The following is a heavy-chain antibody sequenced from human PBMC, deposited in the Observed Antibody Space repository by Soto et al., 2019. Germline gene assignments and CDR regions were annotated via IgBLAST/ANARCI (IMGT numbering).Heavy chain of an antibody. V-gene: IGHV3-30-3*01. D-gene: IGHD4-17*01. Sequence: QVQLVESGGGVVQPGRSLRLSCAASGFTFSSYAMHWVRQAPGKGLEWVALISYDGSNKYYADSVKGRFTISRDNSKNTLYLQMNSLRAEDTAVCYCVSTVTSYYYYGMDVWGQGTTVTVSS. CDR2: ISYDGSNK. J-gene: IGHJ6*02. CDR3: VSTVTSYYYYGMDV. CDR1: GFTFSSYA.